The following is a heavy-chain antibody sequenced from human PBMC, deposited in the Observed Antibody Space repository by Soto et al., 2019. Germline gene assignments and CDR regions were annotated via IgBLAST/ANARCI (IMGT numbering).Heavy chain of an antibody. CDR3: AHGHCGQNCYPIHFDN. CDR2: IHWDDDR. J-gene: IGHJ4*02. V-gene: IGHV2-5*02. CDR1: GFSLSTNGMG. D-gene: IGHD2-21*01. Sequence: QITLKESGPTLVKPTQTLTLTCTFSGFSLSTNGMGVGWIRQPPGKALEWLALIHWDDDRRYSPSLESRLTITKDTSKNQVVLTVANVDPVDTATYYCAHGHCGQNCYPIHFDNWGQGTLVTVSS.